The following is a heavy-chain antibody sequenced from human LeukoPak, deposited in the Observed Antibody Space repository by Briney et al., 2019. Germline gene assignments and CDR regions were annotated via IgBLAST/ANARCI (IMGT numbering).Heavy chain of an antibody. J-gene: IGHJ6*04. Sequence: ASVEVSCKVSGYTLAELSMHWVRQAPGKGLEWMGGFDPEDGETIYAQKFQGRVTMTEDTSTDTAYMELSSLRSEDTAVYYCATGPSITMVRGVINPYYYYGMDVWGKGTTVTVSS. CDR2: FDPEDGET. D-gene: IGHD3-10*01. CDR3: ATGPSITMVRGVINPYYYYGMDV. V-gene: IGHV1-24*01. CDR1: GYTLAELS.